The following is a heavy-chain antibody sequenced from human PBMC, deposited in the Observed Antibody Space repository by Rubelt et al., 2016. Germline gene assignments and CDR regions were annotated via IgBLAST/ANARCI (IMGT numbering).Heavy chain of an antibody. CDR2: IDAGNGDT. CDR3: ARANHGDYEDY. CDR1: GYTFTTYG. J-gene: IGHJ4*02. D-gene: IGHD4-17*01. V-gene: IGHV1-3*01. Sequence: QVQLVQSGAEVKKPGASVKVSCKASGYTFTTYGTHWVRQAPGPRLEWMGWIDAGNGDTKYSQQWKDRGSITRDAAANTAYMELSSLRSEDTAVYYCARANHGDYEDYWGQGTLVTVSS.